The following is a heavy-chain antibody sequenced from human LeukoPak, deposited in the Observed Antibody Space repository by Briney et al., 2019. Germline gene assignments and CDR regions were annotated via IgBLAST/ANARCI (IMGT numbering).Heavy chain of an antibody. V-gene: IGHV3-30*03. D-gene: IGHD5-18*01. J-gene: IGHJ6*02. CDR2: ISSDGSNK. CDR1: GLSFNSCG. Sequence: PGRSLRLSCAASGLSFNSCGMHWVRQAPGKGLEWVAVISSDGSNKYYADSVKGRFTISRDNAKNTLYLQMNGLRAEDTAVYYCARDRGYSPDVWGQGTTVTVSS. CDR3: ARDRGYSPDV.